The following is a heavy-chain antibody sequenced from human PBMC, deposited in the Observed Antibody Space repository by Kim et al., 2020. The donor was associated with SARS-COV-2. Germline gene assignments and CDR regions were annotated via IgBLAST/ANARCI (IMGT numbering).Heavy chain of an antibody. CDR1: GGPIINRSNY. CDR3: ARHHILSINMDVEVLVWFDS. V-gene: IGHV4-39*01. J-gene: IGHJ5*01. D-gene: IGHD3-10*01. Sequence: SETLSLTCAVSGGPIINRSNYWAWIRQTPGKGLEWIGSVFSNEITHLSPSLKSRVTMSVDTARNQFSLRLSSVTAADTAVYYCARHHILSINMDVEVLVWFDSWGQGTLVTVSS. CDR2: VFSNEIT.